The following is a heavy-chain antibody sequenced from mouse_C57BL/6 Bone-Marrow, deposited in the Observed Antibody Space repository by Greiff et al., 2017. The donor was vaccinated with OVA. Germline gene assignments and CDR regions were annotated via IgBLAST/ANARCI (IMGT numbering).Heavy chain of an antibody. CDR2: INPYNGDT. Sequence: VHVKQSGPELVKPGDSVKISCKASGYSFTGYFMNWVMQSHGKSLEWIGRINPYNGDTFYNQKFKGKATLTVDKSSSTAHMELRSLTSEDSAVYYCAREGDYYSYYFDYWGQGTTLTVSS. V-gene: IGHV1-20*01. J-gene: IGHJ2*01. CDR1: GYSFTGYF. D-gene: IGHD1-1*01. CDR3: AREGDYYSYYFDY.